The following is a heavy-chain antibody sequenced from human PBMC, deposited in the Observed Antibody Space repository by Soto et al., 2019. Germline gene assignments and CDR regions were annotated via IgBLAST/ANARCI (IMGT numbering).Heavy chain of an antibody. V-gene: IGHV3-49*03. CDR1: GFSFGGYA. CDR2: IRSKAYGGTT. CDR3: TGNYGTYYYMDV. J-gene: IGHJ6*03. Sequence: GGSLRLACTASGFSFGGYAMSWFRQAPGKGLEWVGFIRSKAYGGTTEYAASVKGRFTISRDDPKSIAYLQMNSLKTEDTAVYYCTGNYGTYYYMDVWGKGTTVTVSS. D-gene: IGHD4-4*01.